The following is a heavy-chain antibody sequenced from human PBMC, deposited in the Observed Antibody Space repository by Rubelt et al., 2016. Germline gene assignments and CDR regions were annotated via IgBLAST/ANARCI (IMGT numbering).Heavy chain of an antibody. Sequence: QITLKESGPTLVKPTQTLTLTCSFSGFSLSTGGVGVGWIRQPPGKALEWLALIYGNDDKYYSPSLKSRLTITKDTSKIQVVLTMTNMDPVDTATYYCAHRLKYGTSPKQFYFDYWGQGTLVTVSS. V-gene: IGHV2-5*01. J-gene: IGHJ4*02. CDR2: IYGNDDK. D-gene: IGHD2-8*01. CDR3: AHRLKYGTSPKQFYFDY. CDR1: GFSLSTGGVG.